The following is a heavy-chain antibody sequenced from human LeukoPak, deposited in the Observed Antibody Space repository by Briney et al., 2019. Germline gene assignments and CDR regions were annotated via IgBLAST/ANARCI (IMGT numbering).Heavy chain of an antibody. J-gene: IGHJ6*02. D-gene: IGHD3-3*01. V-gene: IGHV3-11*01. CDR3: SRDRITICGVVNNPGAYGMDV. CDR2: ISSSGSTI. CDR1: GFTFSDYY. Sequence: GGSLRLSCAASGFTFSDYYMSWIRQAPGEGLEWVSYISSSGSTIYYADSVKGRCTISRENAKNSLYLKMNSLRAEDTAVYYCSRDRITICGVVNNPGAYGMDVWGQGTTVTVSS.